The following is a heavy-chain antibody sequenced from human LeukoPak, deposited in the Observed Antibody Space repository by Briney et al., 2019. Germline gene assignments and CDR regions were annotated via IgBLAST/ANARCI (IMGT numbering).Heavy chain of an antibody. D-gene: IGHD3-10*01. CDR3: ARDGAYYYGSGGSYSGLDY. Sequence: GGSLRLSCAASGFTFSSYGMHWVRQAPGKGLEWVAVISYDGSNKYYADSVKGRFTISRDNSKNTLYLEMNSLRAEDTAVYYCARDGAYYYGSGGSYSGLDYWGQGILVSVSS. J-gene: IGHJ4*02. CDR2: ISYDGSNK. CDR1: GFTFSSYG. V-gene: IGHV3-30*03.